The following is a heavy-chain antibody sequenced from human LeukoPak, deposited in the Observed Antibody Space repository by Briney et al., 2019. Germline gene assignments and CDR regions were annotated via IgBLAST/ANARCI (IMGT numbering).Heavy chain of an antibody. D-gene: IGHD6-19*01. CDR3: ARDEATIAVAGTLYFDL. J-gene: IGHJ2*01. CDR2: ISAYNGNT. V-gene: IGHV1-18*01. Sequence: ASVKVSCKASGYTFTSYGISWVRQAPGQGLEWMGWISAYNGNTNYAQKLQGRVTMTTDTSTSTAYMELWSLRSDDTAVYYCARDEATIAVAGTLYFDLWGRGTLVTVSS. CDR1: GYTFTSYG.